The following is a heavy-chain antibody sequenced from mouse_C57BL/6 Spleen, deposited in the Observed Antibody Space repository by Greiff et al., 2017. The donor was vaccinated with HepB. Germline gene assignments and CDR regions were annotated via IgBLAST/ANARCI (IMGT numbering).Heavy chain of an antibody. V-gene: IGHV1-81*01. CDR1: GYTFTSYG. Sequence: QVQLQQSGAELARPGASVKLSCKASGYTFTSYGISWVKQRTGQGLEWIGEIYPRSGNTYYNEKFKGKATLTADKSSSTAYMELRSLTSEDSAVYFCARSKDSSGAGAMDYWGQGTSVTVSS. D-gene: IGHD3-2*02. CDR3: ARSKDSSGAGAMDY. J-gene: IGHJ4*01. CDR2: IYPRSGNT.